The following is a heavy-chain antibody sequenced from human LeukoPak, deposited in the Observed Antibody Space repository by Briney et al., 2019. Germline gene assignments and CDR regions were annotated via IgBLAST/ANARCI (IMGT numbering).Heavy chain of an antibody. V-gene: IGHV3-30*18. Sequence: PGGSLRLSCAASGFTFSSYGMHWVRQAPGKGLEWVAVISYDGSNKYYADSVKGRFTISRDNSKNTLYLQMNSLRAEDTAVYYCAKSLSVGWLHKARVALDYWGQGTLVTVSS. CDR3: AKSLSVGWLHKARVALDY. CDR2: ISYDGSNK. CDR1: GFTFSSYG. D-gene: IGHD5-24*01. J-gene: IGHJ4*02.